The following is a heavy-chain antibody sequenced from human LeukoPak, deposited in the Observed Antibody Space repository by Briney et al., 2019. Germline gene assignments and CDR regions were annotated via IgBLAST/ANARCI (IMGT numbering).Heavy chain of an antibody. CDR1: GGSISSSNYY. V-gene: IGHV4-39*01. J-gene: IGHJ4*02. D-gene: IGHD4-17*01. Sequence: SETPSLTCTVSGGSISSSNYYWGWIRQPPGKGLAWIGSIYYSGSTYYNPSLKSRVTISVDTSWTRFSLKLTSVTAADTAVYYCARQRSTYGDYFDYWGQGTLVTVSS. CDR3: ARQRSTYGDYFDY. CDR2: IYYSGST.